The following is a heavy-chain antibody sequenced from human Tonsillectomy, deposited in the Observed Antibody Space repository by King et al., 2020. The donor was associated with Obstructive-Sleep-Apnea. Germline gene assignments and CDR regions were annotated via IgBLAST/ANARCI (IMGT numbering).Heavy chain of an antibody. D-gene: IGHD3-10*01. CDR3: AKEGGGSGVYWVDS. Sequence: DVQLVESGGGMVQPGGSLRLSCAASGFTFSSYGISWVRQAPGKGLEWVSAIKTRGTTFYAGSGRGRFSISRDNSKYTGNLQVNCLRAEDTALYYCAKEGGGSGVYWVDSWGQGTLVTVSS. CDR2: IKTRGTT. J-gene: IGHJ4*02. V-gene: IGHV3-23*04. CDR1: GFTFSSYG.